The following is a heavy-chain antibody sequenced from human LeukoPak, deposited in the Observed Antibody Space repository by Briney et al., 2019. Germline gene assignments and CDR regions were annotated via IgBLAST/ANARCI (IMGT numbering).Heavy chain of an antibody. J-gene: IGHJ6*03. Sequence: PGGSLRLSCAASGFTFDDFSMHWVRQAPGKGLEWVSFISWDGVRTNYADSVKGRFTISRDNAKNSLYLQMNSLRAEDTAVYYCARDIDDYGVQGHYYYYYVDVWGKGTTVTISS. D-gene: IGHD4-17*01. CDR1: GFTFDDFS. CDR2: ISWDGVRT. CDR3: ARDIDDYGVQGHYYYYYVDV. V-gene: IGHV3-43*01.